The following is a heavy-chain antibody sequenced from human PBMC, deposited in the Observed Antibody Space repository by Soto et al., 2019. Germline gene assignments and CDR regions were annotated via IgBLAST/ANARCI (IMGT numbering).Heavy chain of an antibody. CDR3: ARHLGDIVLMVYAPRDLTPHEYYFDH. D-gene: IGHD2-8*01. V-gene: IGHV4-39*01. Sequence: PSETLSLTCTVSGGSIISSSYYWGWIRQPPGKGLEWIGSIYYSGSTYYNPSLKSRVTISVDTSKNQFSLKLSSVTAADTAVYYCARHLGDIVLMVYAPRDLTPHEYYFDHWGQGTLVTVS. CDR2: IYYSGST. J-gene: IGHJ4*02. CDR1: GGSIISSSYY.